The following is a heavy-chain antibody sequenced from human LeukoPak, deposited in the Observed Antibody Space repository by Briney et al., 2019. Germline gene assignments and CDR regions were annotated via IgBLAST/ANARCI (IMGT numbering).Heavy chain of an antibody. CDR2: VHTSGST. J-gene: IGHJ4*02. V-gene: IGHV4-4*09. Sequence: SETLSLTCTVSGGSISGVYWNWIRQPPRKGLEWVGYVHTSGSTSFNPSLKSRLSFSIDTSKNQVSLRLSSVTATDTAVYYCTRRRGGWGEGEFDFWGQGIPVSVST. CDR3: TRRRGGWGEGEFDF. D-gene: IGHD3-16*01. CDR1: GGSISGVY.